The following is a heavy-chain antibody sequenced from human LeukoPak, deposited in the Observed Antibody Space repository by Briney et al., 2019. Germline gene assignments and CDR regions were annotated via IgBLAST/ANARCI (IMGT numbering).Heavy chain of an antibody. J-gene: IGHJ3*02. CDR1: GYTFTSYD. CDR3: AITGGRYCSSTSCADAFNI. V-gene: IGHV1-8*01. CDR2: MNPNSGNT. Sequence: GASVKVSCKASGYTFTSYDINWVRQATGQGLEWMGWMNPNSGNTGYAQKFQGRVTMTRNTSISTAYMELSSLRSEDTAVYYCAITGGRYCSSTSCADAFNIWGQGTMVTVSS. D-gene: IGHD2-2*01.